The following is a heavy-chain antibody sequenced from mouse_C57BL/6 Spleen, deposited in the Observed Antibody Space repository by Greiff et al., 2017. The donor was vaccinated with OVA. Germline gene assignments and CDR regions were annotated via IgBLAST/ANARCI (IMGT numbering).Heavy chain of an antibody. V-gene: IGHV1-63*01. CDR2: IYPGGGYT. Sequence: VQLKESGAELVRPGTSVKMSCKASGYTFTNYWIGWAKQRPGHGLEWIGDIYPGGGYTNYNEKFKGKATLTADKSSSTAYMQFSSLTSEDSAIYYCAREGDRGAMDYWGQGTSVTVSS. D-gene: IGHD3-3*01. CDR3: AREGDRGAMDY. J-gene: IGHJ4*01. CDR1: GYTFTNYW.